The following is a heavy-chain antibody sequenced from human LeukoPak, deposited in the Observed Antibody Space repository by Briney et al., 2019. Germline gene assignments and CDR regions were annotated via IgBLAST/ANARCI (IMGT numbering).Heavy chain of an antibody. CDR2: IYHSGST. CDR1: GYSISSGYY. CDR3: AREGTTNAFDI. D-gene: IGHD4-17*01. Sequence: SETLSLTCAVSGYSISSGYYWGWIRQPPGKGLEWIGSIYHSGSTYYNPSLKSRGTISVDTSKNQFSLKLSSVTAADTAVYYCAREGTTNAFDIWGQGTMVTVSS. J-gene: IGHJ3*02. V-gene: IGHV4-38-2*01.